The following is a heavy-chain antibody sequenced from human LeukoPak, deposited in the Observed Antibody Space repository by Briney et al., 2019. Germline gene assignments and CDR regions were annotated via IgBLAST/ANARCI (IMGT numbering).Heavy chain of an antibody. CDR3: ARDRSSLYNGNYAF. CDR2: VNPHSGGT. Sequence: ASVKVSCKASGYTLTGYYMHWVRQAPGQGLEFMGWVNPHSGGTSYAAKFRGRVTLTRDTSTTTSYMDLSSLTSDDTAVYYCARDRSSLYNGNYAFWGQGTLVTVSS. J-gene: IGHJ4*02. V-gene: IGHV1-2*02. D-gene: IGHD5-12*01. CDR1: GYTLTGYY.